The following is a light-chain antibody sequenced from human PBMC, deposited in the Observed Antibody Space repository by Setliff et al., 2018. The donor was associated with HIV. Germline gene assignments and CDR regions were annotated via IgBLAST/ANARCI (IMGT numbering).Light chain of an antibody. CDR2: DVN. CDR1: SSDVGAYNY. V-gene: IGLV2-14*03. J-gene: IGLJ2*01. Sequence: QSALTQPASVSGSPGQSITISCTGTSSDVGAYNYVSWYQHHPGKAPKLMIYDVNKRPSGVSNRFSGSKSGNTASLTISGLQAEDEADYYCSSYTSSTTVVFGGGTKVTVL. CDR3: SSYTSSTTVV.